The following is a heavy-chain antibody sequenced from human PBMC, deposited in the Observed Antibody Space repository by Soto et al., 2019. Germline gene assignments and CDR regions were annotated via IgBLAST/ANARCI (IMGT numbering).Heavy chain of an antibody. D-gene: IGHD3-10*01. CDR2: IYYSGST. J-gene: IGHJ5*02. CDR1: GGSISSYY. CDR3: ARTNLRFGELVYWFDP. V-gene: IGHV4-59*01. Sequence: SETLSLTCTVSGGSISSYYWSWIRQPPGKGLEWIGYIYYSGSTNYNPSLKSRVTISVDTSKNQFSLKLSSVIAADTAVYYCARTNLRFGELVYWFDPWGQGTLVTVSS.